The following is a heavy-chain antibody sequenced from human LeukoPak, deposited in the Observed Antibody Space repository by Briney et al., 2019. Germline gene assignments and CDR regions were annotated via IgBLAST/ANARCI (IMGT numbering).Heavy chain of an antibody. CDR3: ARSSGWDADSLWYAFDI. V-gene: IGHV3-53*01. J-gene: IGHJ3*02. CDR1: GFTVSSNY. D-gene: IGHD1-26*01. Sequence: SGGSLRLSCAASGFTVSSNYMSWVRQAPGKGLEWVSVIYSGGSTYYADSVKGRFTISRDNSKNTLYLQMNSLRAEDTAVYYCARSSGWDADSLWYAFDIWGQGTMVTVSS. CDR2: IYSGGST.